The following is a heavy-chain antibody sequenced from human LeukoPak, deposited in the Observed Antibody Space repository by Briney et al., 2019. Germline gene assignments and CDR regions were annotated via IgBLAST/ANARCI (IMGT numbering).Heavy chain of an antibody. Sequence: ASVKVSCKASGGTFSGYAISCVRQAPGQGLEWMGGIIPIFGTANYALKFQGRVTITADKSTSTAYMELSSLRSEDTAVYYCARAPLGVERKYCSGGSCYSTPYYFDYWGQGTLVTVSS. CDR1: GGTFSGYA. CDR3: ARAPLGVERKYCSGGSCYSTPYYFDY. D-gene: IGHD2-15*01. CDR2: IIPIFGTA. J-gene: IGHJ4*02. V-gene: IGHV1-69*06.